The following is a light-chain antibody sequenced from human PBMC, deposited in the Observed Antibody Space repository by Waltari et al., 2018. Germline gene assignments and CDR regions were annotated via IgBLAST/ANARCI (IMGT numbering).Light chain of an antibody. Sequence: EIVLTQSPGTLSLSPGERATLSCRASQSVSRNYLAWFQQKPGQAPRLLIYGASSRATGNPDRFSGSGSGTDFTLTISRLEPEDFAVYYCQEYDDSPPWTFGQGTKVEIK. CDR3: QEYDDSPPWT. CDR1: QSVSRNY. CDR2: GAS. V-gene: IGKV3-20*01. J-gene: IGKJ1*01.